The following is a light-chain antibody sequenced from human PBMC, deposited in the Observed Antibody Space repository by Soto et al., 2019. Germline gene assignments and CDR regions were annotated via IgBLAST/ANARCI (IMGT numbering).Light chain of an antibody. CDR1: QTVSNF. Sequence: EIVFTYSSATRSFSPVEGATLSCRASQTVSNFLAWYQQKPGQAPRLLIYDASKRATGIPARFSGSGSGTDFTLTISSLEPEDFAVYYCQQRYNWPLTFGGGTKVDIK. J-gene: IGKJ4*01. V-gene: IGKV3-11*01. CDR3: QQRYNWPLT. CDR2: DAS.